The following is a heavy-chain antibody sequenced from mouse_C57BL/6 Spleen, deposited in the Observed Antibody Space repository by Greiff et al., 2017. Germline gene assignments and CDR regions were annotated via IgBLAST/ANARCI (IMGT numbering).Heavy chain of an antibody. D-gene: IGHD4-1*02. CDR3: ARAQLGGNYAMDY. J-gene: IGHJ4*01. Sequence: EVQLQESGGGLVKPGGSLKLSCAASGFTFSDYGMHWVRQAPEKGLEWVAYISSGSSTIYYADTVKGRFTISRDNAKNTLFLQMTSLRSEDTAMYYCARAQLGGNYAMDYWGQGTSVTVSS. CDR1: GFTFSDYG. V-gene: IGHV5-17*01. CDR2: ISSGSSTI.